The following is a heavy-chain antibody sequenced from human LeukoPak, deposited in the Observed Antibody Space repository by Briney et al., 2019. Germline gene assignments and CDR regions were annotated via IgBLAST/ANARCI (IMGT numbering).Heavy chain of an antibody. V-gene: IGHV3-11*04. CDR3: AREGNIAVAGTND. CDR2: ISSSGSTI. CDR1: GFTFSDYY. D-gene: IGHD6-19*01. J-gene: IGHJ4*02. Sequence: GGSLRLSCAASGFTFSDYYMSWIRQAPGKGLEWVSYISSSGSTIYYADSVKGRFTISRDNSKNTLYLQMNSLRAEDTAVYYCAREGNIAVAGTNDWGQGTLVTVSS.